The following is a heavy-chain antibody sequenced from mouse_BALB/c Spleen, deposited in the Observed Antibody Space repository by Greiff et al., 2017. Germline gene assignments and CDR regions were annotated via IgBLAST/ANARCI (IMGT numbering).Heavy chain of an antibody. J-gene: IGHJ3*01. CDR3: ARRGNYYYGGWFAY. V-gene: IGHV5-6-2*01. D-gene: IGHD1-1*01. CDR2: INSNGGST. Sequence: EVMLVESGGGLVKPGGSLKLSCAASGFTFSSYAMSWVRQTPEKRLELVAAINSNGGSTYYPDTVKGRFTISRDNAKNTLYLQMSSLKSEDTALYYCARRGNYYYGGWFAYWGQGTLVTVSA. CDR1: GFTFSSYA.